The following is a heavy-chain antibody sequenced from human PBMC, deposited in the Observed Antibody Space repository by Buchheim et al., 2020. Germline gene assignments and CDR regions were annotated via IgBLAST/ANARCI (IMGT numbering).Heavy chain of an antibody. CDR3: ARLGDAIDD. V-gene: IGHV1-46*01. D-gene: IGHD2-21*02. CDR2: IDPGSGSA. Sequence: QVHLVQSGAEVRKPGASVKVSCKTSGFTFTSNYMHWVRQAPGQGPEWMGIIDPGSGSANSAQKFHGRVTMTRDTSTSTVYMEMCSLTSDDTAVYYCARLGDAIDDWGQGTL. CDR1: GFTFTSNY. J-gene: IGHJ4*02.